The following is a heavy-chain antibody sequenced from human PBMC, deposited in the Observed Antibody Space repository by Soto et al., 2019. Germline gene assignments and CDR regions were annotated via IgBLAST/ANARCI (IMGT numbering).Heavy chain of an antibody. CDR1: GFTFSSYA. V-gene: IGHV3-23*01. J-gene: IGHJ4*02. Sequence: PGGSVRLSCAASGFTFSSYAMSWVRQAPGKGLEWVSAISGSGGSTYYADSVKGRFTISRDNSKNTLYLQMNSLRAEDTAVYYCATDRRLWFGELLFLGYWGQGTLVTVSS. D-gene: IGHD3-10*01. CDR2: ISGSGGST. CDR3: ATDRRLWFGELLFLGY.